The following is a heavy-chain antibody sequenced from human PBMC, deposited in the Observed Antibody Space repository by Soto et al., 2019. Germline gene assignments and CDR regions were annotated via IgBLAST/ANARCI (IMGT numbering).Heavy chain of an antibody. J-gene: IGHJ4*02. CDR2: ISYDGGLQ. Sequence: QAHLVESGGGVVQPGRSLRLSCAASGFTFTSYGMHWVRQAPGTRLEWVAVISYDGGLQHYADSVKGRFTISRDNSKNMWLLQMNSLRAEDTAVYYGVSDRGYGHASVPYSWGQGTLVSVSS. CDR1: GFTFTSYG. D-gene: IGHD5-18*01. V-gene: IGHV3-30*03. CDR3: VSDRGYGHASVPYS.